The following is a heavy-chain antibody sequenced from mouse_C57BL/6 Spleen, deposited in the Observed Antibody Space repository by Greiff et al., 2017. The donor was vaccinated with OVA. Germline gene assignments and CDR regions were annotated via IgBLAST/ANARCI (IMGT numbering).Heavy chain of an antibody. Sequence: EVNLVESGGGLVKPGGSLKLSCAASGFTFSDYGMHWVRQAPEKGLEWVAYISSGSSTIYYADTVKGRFTISRDNAKNTLFLQMTSLRSEDTAMYYCAREGLYYGSSPGPFDVWGTGTTVTVSS. J-gene: IGHJ1*03. CDR3: AREGLYYGSSPGPFDV. V-gene: IGHV5-17*01. D-gene: IGHD1-1*01. CDR1: GFTFSDYG. CDR2: ISSGSSTI.